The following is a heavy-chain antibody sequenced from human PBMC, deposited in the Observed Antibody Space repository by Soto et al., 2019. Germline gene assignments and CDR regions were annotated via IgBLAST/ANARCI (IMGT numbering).Heavy chain of an antibody. V-gene: IGHV3-33*01. CDR1: GSTFSSFD. CDR2: IWFDASNK. CDR3: AILKSGGTSRGAFHI. J-gene: IGHJ3*02. Sequence: QVQLVESGGGVVQPGRSLRLSCAASGSTFSSFDMHWVRQAPGKGLEWVALIWFDASNKYYADSVKGRFTISRDNSKNTLYLQMNSLRAEDTAIYYGAILKSGGTSRGAFHIWGQGTMVTASS. D-gene: IGHD2-15*01.